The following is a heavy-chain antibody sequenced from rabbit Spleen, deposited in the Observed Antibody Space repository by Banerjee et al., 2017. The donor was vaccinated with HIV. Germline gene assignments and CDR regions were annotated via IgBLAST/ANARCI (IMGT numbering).Heavy chain of an antibody. Sequence: QSLEESGGDLVKPGASLTLTCTASGFSFSAGYYVCWVRQAPGKGLEWIACIHAGSTNNIYYANWAKGRFTISKTSSTTVTLQMTSLTAADTATYFCARFYAGYGDFGYAAMWGQGTLVTVS. CDR1: GFSFSAGYY. CDR2: IHAGSTNNI. V-gene: IGHV1S40*01. D-gene: IGHD7-1*01. CDR3: ARFYAGYGDFGYAAM. J-gene: IGHJ4*01.